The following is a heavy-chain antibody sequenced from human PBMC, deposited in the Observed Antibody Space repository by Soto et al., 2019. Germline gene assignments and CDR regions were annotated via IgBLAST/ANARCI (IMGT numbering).Heavy chain of an antibody. CDR1: GGTLSSSA. Sequence: QVHLVQSGAEVRKPGSSVKVSCQASGGTLSSSAVSWVRQAPGQGLEWVGGTIPILGTAHYAQQFQGRVNFTADDSTNTADMELSSLRSEDTAMYFFSRGESSDTGDRVCGQGTLVTVSS. D-gene: IGHD3-22*01. CDR2: TIPILGTA. J-gene: IGHJ4*02. V-gene: IGHV1-69*19. CDR3: SRGESSDTGDRV.